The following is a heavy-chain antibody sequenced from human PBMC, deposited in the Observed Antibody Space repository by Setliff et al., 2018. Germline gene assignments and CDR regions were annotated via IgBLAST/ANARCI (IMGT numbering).Heavy chain of an antibody. CDR2: ITSDGGTT. V-gene: IGHV3-23*01. D-gene: IGHD2-2*01. CDR3: APHSRSSDWRALDY. CDR1: GFAFTSYG. J-gene: IGHJ4*02. Sequence: GGSLRLSCVTSGFAFTSYGMSWVRQAPAKGLEWVSTITSDGGTTWYADSVKGRFTIYRDNSKNILYLQMNGLRAEDTAVYYCAPHSRSSDWRALDYWGQGTLVTVSS.